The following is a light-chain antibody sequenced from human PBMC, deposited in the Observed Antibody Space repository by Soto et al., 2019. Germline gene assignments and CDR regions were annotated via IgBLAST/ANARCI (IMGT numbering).Light chain of an antibody. V-gene: IGKV3-11*01. J-gene: IGKJ5*01. Sequence: EIVLTQFPATLSLSPGDGATLSCRASQSVSSYLAWYQQKPGQAPRLLIYDASNRATGIPARFSGSGSGTDFTLTISSLEPEDFAVYYCQQRSNWPITFGQGTRLEIK. CDR2: DAS. CDR3: QQRSNWPIT. CDR1: QSVSSY.